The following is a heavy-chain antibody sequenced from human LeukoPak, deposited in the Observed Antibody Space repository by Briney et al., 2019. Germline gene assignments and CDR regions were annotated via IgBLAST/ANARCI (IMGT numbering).Heavy chain of an antibody. CDR3: ATDLHSSSWDAFDI. Sequence: ASVKVSCKVSGYTLTELSMHWVRQAPGKGLEWMGGFDPEDGETIYAQKFQGRVTMTEDTSTDTAYMELSSLRSEDTAVYYCATDLHSSSWDAFDIWGQGTMVTVSS. J-gene: IGHJ3*02. CDR2: FDPEDGET. V-gene: IGHV1-24*01. D-gene: IGHD6-13*01. CDR1: GYTLTELS.